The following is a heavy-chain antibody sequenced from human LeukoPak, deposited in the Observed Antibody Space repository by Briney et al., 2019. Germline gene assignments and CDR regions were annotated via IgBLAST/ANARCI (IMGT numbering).Heavy chain of an antibody. CDR1: GFTSSSYS. J-gene: IGHJ4*02. CDR3: ARSPPNRSSWRKTARGYFDY. CDR2: ISSSSSYI. Sequence: PGGSLRLXCAASGFTSSSYSMNWVRLAPGKGLESVSSISSSSSYIYYADSVKGRFTISRDNAKNSLYLQMNSLRAEDTAVYYCARSPPNRSSWRKTARGYFDYWGQGTLVTVSS. D-gene: IGHD6-13*01. V-gene: IGHV3-21*01.